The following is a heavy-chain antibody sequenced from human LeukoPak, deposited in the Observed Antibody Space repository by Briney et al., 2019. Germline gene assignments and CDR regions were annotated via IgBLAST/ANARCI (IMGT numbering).Heavy chain of an antibody. CDR3: ARGHYGSGSYIGYYGMDV. CDR2: ISSSSSTI. V-gene: IGHV3-48*04. J-gene: IGHJ6*02. Sequence: GGSLRLSCAASGFTFSSYSMNWVRQAPGKGLEWVSYISSSSSTIYYADSVKGRFTNSRDNAKNSLYLQMNSLRAEDTAVYYCARGHYGSGSYIGYYGMDVWGQGTTVTVSS. CDR1: GFTFSSYS. D-gene: IGHD3-10*01.